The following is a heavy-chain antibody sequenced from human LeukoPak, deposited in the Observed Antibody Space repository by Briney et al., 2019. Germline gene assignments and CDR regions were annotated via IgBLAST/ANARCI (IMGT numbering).Heavy chain of an antibody. CDR2: INPNSGDT. CDR3: ARDYCSSTSCLFDY. V-gene: IGHV1-2*06. D-gene: IGHD2-2*01. CDR1: GYTFTGYH. J-gene: IGHJ4*02. Sequence: ASVNVSCKTSGYTFTGYHMHWVRQAPGQGLEWMGRINPNSGDTNYAQKFQGRVTMTRDTSISTAYMELSRLTSDDTAMYYCARDYCSSTSCLFDYWGQGTLVTVSS.